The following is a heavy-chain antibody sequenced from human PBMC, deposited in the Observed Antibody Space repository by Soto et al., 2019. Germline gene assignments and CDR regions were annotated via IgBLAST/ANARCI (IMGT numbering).Heavy chain of an antibody. J-gene: IGHJ4*02. Sequence: GGSLRLSCAASGFTFNIYAMTWVRQAPGKGLEWVSTTGATGRTTYYADSVKGRFTVSRDNSKNTLDLQMSNLRAEDTAVDYCATVHNTSRPFEYWGQGTLVTVSS. CDR3: ATVHNTSRPFEY. CDR1: GFTFNIYA. CDR2: TGATGRTT. D-gene: IGHD1-20*01. V-gene: IGHV3-23*01.